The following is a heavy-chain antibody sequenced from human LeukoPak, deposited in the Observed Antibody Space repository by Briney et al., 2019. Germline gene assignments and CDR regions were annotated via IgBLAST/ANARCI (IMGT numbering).Heavy chain of an antibody. CDR2: ITSGSSNI. CDR1: GFTFSSYS. CDR3: ARVVYSGYDPFDY. Sequence: PGGSLRLSCAASGFTFSSYSMNWVRQAPGKGLEWVSPITSGSSNIYYADSVKGRFTISRDNAKNSLYLQMNSLRAEDAAVYYCARVVYSGYDPFDYWGQGTLVTVSP. V-gene: IGHV3-21*01. J-gene: IGHJ4*02. D-gene: IGHD5-12*01.